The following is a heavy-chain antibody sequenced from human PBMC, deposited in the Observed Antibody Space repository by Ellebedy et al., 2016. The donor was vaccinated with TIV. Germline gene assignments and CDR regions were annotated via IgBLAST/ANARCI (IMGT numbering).Heavy chain of an antibody. CDR2: ISSGSSII. J-gene: IGHJ5*01. V-gene: IGHV3-48*04. Sequence: GGSLRLXXATSGFTFSNYDMNWVRQAPGKGLEWVSFISSGSSIISYADSVKGRFTISRDNAKNSLYLQMNSLRAEDTAVYYCARDRLSKALDSWGQGTLVTVSS. CDR1: GFTFSNYD. CDR3: ARDRLSKALDS.